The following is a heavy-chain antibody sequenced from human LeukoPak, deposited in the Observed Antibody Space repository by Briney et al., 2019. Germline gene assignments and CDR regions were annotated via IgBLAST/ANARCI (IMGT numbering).Heavy chain of an antibody. D-gene: IGHD5-18*01. V-gene: IGHV4-31*03. CDR2: IFYNGTT. Sequence: SETLSLTCSVSGGSIISYGYYWTWIRQYPGKGLEWIGNIFYNGTTYYNPSFKGRVTVSGDTSKNQFSLNLNSLTAADTAVYYCARDRMDTALAFFFDYWGQGTPVTVSS. J-gene: IGHJ4*02. CDR3: ARDRMDTALAFFFDY. CDR1: GGSIISYGYY.